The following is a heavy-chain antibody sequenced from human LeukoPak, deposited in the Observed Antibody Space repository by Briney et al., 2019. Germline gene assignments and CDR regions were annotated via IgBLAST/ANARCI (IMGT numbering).Heavy chain of an antibody. Sequence: GGSLRLSCAASGFTFSSYAMSWVRQAPGKGLELVSGIYGSDDKTVYGDAVKGRFTISRDNSKNTLYLQMNSLRADDTAVYYRAKTQGYYDAWGQGALVTVSS. V-gene: IGHV3-23*01. J-gene: IGHJ5*02. CDR2: IYGSDDKT. D-gene: IGHD2-15*01. CDR1: GFTFSSYA. CDR3: AKTQGYYDA.